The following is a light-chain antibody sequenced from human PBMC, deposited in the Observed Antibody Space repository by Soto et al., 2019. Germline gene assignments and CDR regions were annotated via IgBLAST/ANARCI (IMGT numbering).Light chain of an antibody. CDR2: EVR. Sequence: QSVLAQPASVSGSPGQSITISCTGTSSDVGGHDYVSWYQQHPGKAPKLIIYEVRNRPSGVSNRFSGSKSGNTASLTISGLQPEDEADYYCSSYSSTTLVFGTGTKVTVL. V-gene: IGLV2-14*01. CDR3: SSYSSTTLV. J-gene: IGLJ1*01. CDR1: SSDVGGHDY.